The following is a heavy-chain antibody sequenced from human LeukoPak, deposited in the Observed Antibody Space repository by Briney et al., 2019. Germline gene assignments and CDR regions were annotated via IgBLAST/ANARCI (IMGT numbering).Heavy chain of an antibody. J-gene: IGHJ4*02. Sequence: GGSLRLSCAASGFTFSSYGMHWVRQAPGKGLEGVAVISYDGSNKYYADSVKGRFTISRDNSKNTLYLQMNSLRAEDTAVYYCAKAEYCSSTSCSPPGYWGQGTLVTVSS. CDR3: AKAEYCSSTSCSPPGY. D-gene: IGHD2-2*01. CDR1: GFTFSSYG. CDR2: ISYDGSNK. V-gene: IGHV3-30*18.